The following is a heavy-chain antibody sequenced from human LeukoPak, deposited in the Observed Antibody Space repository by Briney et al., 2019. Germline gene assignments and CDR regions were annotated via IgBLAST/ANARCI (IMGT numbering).Heavy chain of an antibody. D-gene: IGHD2-21*02. V-gene: IGHV1-2*02. Sequence: ASVKVSCKASGYTFTDYYIHWVQQAPGQGLEWMGWINPNSGGTNYAQKFQGRVTMTRDTSISTTYMELSSLRSEDTAVYYCARSSVVTAMVHLEYWGQGTLVTVSS. CDR1: GYTFTDYY. J-gene: IGHJ4*02. CDR3: ARSSVVTAMVHLEY. CDR2: INPNSGGT.